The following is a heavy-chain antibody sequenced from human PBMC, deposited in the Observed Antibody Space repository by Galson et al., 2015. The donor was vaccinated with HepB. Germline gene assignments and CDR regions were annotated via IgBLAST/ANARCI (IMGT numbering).Heavy chain of an antibody. CDR3: ARDRKLFDIVVVPAAIGSDY. V-gene: IGHV3-21*01. Sequence: SLRLSCAASGFTFSSYSMNWVRQAPGKGLEWVSSISSSSSYIYYADSVKGRFTISRDNAKNSLYLQMNSLRAEDTAVYYCARDRKLFDIVVVPAAIGSDYWGQGTLVTVSS. D-gene: IGHD2-2*01. J-gene: IGHJ4*02. CDR1: GFTFSSYS. CDR2: ISSSSSYI.